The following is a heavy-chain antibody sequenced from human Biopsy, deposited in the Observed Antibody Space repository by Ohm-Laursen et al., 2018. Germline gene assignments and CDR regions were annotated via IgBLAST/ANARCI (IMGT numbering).Heavy chain of an antibody. D-gene: IGHD2-8*01. CDR3: ARDGEAKYCKHGVCPSDF. V-gene: IGHV3-21*01. Sequence: SLRLSCTASGFTFSGFSMNWVRQAPGKGLEWVSSISASGNHIYYTDSVKGRFTVSRDNAKNSLYLQMNSLRAEDTAVYYCARDGEAKYCKHGVCPSDFWGQGTLVTVSS. J-gene: IGHJ4*02. CDR1: GFTFSGFS. CDR2: ISASGNHI.